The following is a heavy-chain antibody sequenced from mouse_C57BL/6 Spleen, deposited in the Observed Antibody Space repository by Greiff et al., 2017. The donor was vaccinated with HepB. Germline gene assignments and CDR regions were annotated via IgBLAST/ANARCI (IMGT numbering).Heavy chain of an antibody. V-gene: IGHV5-9-1*02. J-gene: IGHJ2*01. CDR3: PRDDGVYFDY. CDR2: ISRGGDYI. CDR1: GFTFSSYA. Sequence: DVQLLQSGAGLVKPGASLKLSCAASGFTFSSYAMSWVRQTPEQGLEWVAYISRGGDYIYYADTVKGRFTISRDTTRNTLYLQMSRLKSEDTAVYYCPRDDGVYFDYWGQGTTLTVAS.